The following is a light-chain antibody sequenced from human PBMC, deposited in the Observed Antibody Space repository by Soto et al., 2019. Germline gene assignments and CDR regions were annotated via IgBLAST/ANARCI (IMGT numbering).Light chain of an antibody. CDR2: DAS. CDR3: LQYDNLPPLT. J-gene: IGKJ4*01. CDR1: QDISNY. Sequence: DIQMTQSPSSLSASVGDRVTITCQSSQDISNYLNWYQQKPGKAPKLLIYDASHLETGVPSRFSGSGSGADFTFPIRSLQPEDFAKYYCLQYDNLPPLTFGGGTKVAIK. V-gene: IGKV1-33*01.